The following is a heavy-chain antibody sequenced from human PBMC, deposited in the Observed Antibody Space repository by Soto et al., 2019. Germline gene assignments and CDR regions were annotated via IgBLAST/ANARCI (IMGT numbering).Heavy chain of an antibody. CDR1: GYTFTSYG. CDR3: ARDLVSSLFY. CDR2: ISAYNGDT. D-gene: IGHD6-13*01. Sequence: ASVKVSCKASGYTFTSYGFNWVRQAPGQGLEWMGWISAYNGDTNYAQKLQGRVTMTTDTSTSTAYMELRSLTSDDTAVYYCARDLVSSLFYWGQGTLVTVSS. J-gene: IGHJ4*02. V-gene: IGHV1-18*01.